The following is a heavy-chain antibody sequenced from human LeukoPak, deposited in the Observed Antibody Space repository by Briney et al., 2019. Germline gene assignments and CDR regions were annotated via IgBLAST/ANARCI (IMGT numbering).Heavy chain of an antibody. Sequence: SETLSLTCTVSGYSISSGYYWGWIRQPPGKGLEWIGSIYHSGSTYYNPSLKSRVTISVDTSKHQFSLKLSSVTAADTAVYYCASAQAAAGMSDAFDIWGQGTMVTVSS. J-gene: IGHJ3*02. CDR3: ASAQAAAGMSDAFDI. V-gene: IGHV4-38-2*02. D-gene: IGHD6-13*01. CDR2: IYHSGST. CDR1: GYSISSGYY.